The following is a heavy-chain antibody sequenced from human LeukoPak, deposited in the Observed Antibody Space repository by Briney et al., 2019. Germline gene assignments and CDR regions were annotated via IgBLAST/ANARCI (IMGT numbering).Heavy chain of an antibody. CDR1: GFTFSDNY. J-gene: IGHJ4*02. Sequence: GGSLRLSCAASGFTFSDNYMNWVRQAPGKGLEWVSSISSSSSYIYYADSVKGRFTISRDNAKNSLYLQMNSLRAEDTAVYYCARAAGEMATIRYWGQGTLVTVSS. D-gene: IGHD5-24*01. CDR3: ARAAGEMATIRY. V-gene: IGHV3-21*01. CDR2: ISSSSSYI.